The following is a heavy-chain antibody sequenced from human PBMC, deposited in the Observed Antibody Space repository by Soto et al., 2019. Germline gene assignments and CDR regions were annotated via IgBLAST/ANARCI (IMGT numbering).Heavy chain of an antibody. D-gene: IGHD7-27*01. J-gene: IGHJ6*02. CDR1: GFSFDDYA. V-gene: IGHV3-9*01. CDR2: ISWNSGSL. Sequence: EVQLVESGGGLVQPGRSLRLSCAATGFSFDDYAMYWVRQAPGKGLEWVSGISWNSGSLAYADSVKGRFTISRDNAKKSLYLQMNSLRPEDTALYYCAKHIRACLGTGGNCHGADSYAMDVWVQGTTVTVSS. CDR3: AKHIRACLGTGGNCHGADSYAMDV.